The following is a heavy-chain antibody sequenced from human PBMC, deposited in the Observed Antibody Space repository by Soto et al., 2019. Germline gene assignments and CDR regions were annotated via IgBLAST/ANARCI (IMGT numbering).Heavy chain of an antibody. CDR3: ARVTTVRGY. J-gene: IGHJ4*02. V-gene: IGHV3-7*01. Sequence: EVQLVESGGGLVQPGGSLRLSCAASGFTLSNYWMYWVRQAPGKGLEWVANIKQDGSEKNYVDSVKGRFTISRDNAKNSLYLQMNSLRAEDTAVYYCARVTTVRGYWGQGTLVTVSS. D-gene: IGHD4-17*01. CDR2: IKQDGSEK. CDR1: GFTLSNYW.